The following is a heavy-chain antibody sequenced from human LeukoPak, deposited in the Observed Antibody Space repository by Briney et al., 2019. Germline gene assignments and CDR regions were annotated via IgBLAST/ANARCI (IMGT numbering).Heavy chain of an antibody. D-gene: IGHD2/OR15-2a*01. CDR2: FDPEDGET. CDR1: GYTLTELP. Sequence: GASVKVSCKVYGYTLTELPIHWVRQAPGKGLEWMGGFDPEDGETIYAQRFQGRVTMTDDTSTETAYMELSSLRSDDTAVYYCSTLRESDVWGQGTTVTVSS. J-gene: IGHJ6*02. CDR3: STLRESDV. V-gene: IGHV1-24*01.